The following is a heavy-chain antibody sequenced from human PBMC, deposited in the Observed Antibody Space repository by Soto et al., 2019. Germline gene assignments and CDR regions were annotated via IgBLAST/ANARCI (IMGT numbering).Heavy chain of an antibody. CDR3: ARDAPRYCSGGSCYPGGWLDP. CDR2: IKQDGSEK. CDR1: GFTFSSYW. V-gene: IGHV3-7*01. Sequence: GGSLRLSCAASGFTFSSYWMSWVRQAPGKGLEWVANIKQDGSEKYYVDSVKGRFTISRDNAKNSLYLQMSSLRAEDTAVFYCARDAPRYCSGGSCYPGGWLDPWGQGTLVTVSS. J-gene: IGHJ5*02. D-gene: IGHD2-15*01.